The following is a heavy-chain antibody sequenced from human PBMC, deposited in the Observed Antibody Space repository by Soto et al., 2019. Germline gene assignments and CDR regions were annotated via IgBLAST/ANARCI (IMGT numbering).Heavy chain of an antibody. CDR2: MYYSGRT. CDR3: AVVDSTWNWFDP. Sequence: QLQLQESGPGLLKPSETLSLTCTVSVGSISRIDFYWGWLRQTPGKVLELIGSMYYSGRTYYNPARRSRVSISVDPSRNPFPMKLISVTAADTAVSYCAVVDSTWNWFDPWGEGVLFTVSS. V-gene: IGHV4-39*01. D-gene: IGHD2-15*01. CDR1: VGSISRIDFY. J-gene: IGHJ5*02.